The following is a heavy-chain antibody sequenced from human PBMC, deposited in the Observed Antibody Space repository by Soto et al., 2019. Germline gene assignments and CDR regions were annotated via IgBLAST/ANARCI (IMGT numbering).Heavy chain of an antibody. D-gene: IGHD2-8*01. CDR3: ARDLRMVYAIDFDY. CDR1: GFTFSSYS. CDR2: ISSSGSTI. Sequence: EVQLVESGGGLVQPGGSLRLSCAASGFTFSSYSMNWVRQAPGKGLEWVSYISSSGSTIYYADSVKGRFTISRDNAKSSVDLQMNSLRDEDTAVYYCARDLRMVYAIDFDYWGKGTLVTVSS. J-gene: IGHJ4*02. V-gene: IGHV3-48*02.